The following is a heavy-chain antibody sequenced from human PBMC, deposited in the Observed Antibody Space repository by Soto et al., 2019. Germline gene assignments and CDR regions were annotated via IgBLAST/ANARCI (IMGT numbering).Heavy chain of an antibody. CDR1: GGSFSGYY. J-gene: IGHJ5*02. CDR2: INHSGST. Sequence: SETLSLTCAVYGGSFSGYYWSWIRQPPGKGLEWIGEINHSGSTNYIPSLKSRVTISVDTSKNQFSLKLSSVTAADTAVYYCARKAGRLNILAATISLFDPSGQCTLVTGSS. D-gene: IGHD1-26*01. V-gene: IGHV4-34*01. CDR3: ARKAGRLNILAATISLFDP.